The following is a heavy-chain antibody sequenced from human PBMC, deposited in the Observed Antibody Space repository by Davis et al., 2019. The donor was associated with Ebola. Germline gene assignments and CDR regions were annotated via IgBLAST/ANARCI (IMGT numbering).Heavy chain of an antibody. D-gene: IGHD1-26*01. J-gene: IGHJ3*02. V-gene: IGHV1-2*02. Sequence: ASVKVSCKASGYTFTGYYMHWVRQAPGQGLEWMGWINPNSGGTNYAQKFQGRVTMTRDTSISTAFMELSRLRSDDTAVYYCARARAGGVGAGDAFDIWGQGTMVTVSS. CDR3: ARARAGGVGAGDAFDI. CDR1: GYTFTGYY. CDR2: INPNSGGT.